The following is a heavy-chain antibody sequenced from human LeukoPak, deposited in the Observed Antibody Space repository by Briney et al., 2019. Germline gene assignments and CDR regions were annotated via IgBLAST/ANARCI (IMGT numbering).Heavy chain of an antibody. J-gene: IGHJ5*02. D-gene: IGHD2-2*01. V-gene: IGHV3-30*18. CDR2: ISYDGSNK. CDR3: AKVLPSSNWFDP. CDR1: RFAFSSYG. Sequence: TGGSLRLSCAASRFAFSSYGMHWVRQAPGKGLEWVAVISYDGSNKYYADSVKGRFTISRDNSKNTLYLQMNSLRAEDTAVYYCAKVLPSSNWFDPWGQGTLVTVSS.